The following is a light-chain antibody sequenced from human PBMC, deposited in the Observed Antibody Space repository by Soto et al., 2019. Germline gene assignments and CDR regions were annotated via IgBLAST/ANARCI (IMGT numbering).Light chain of an antibody. V-gene: IGKV3-20*01. CDR1: QSVSVNS. CDR2: AAS. Sequence: EIVLKQSPGTLSLSPGERATLSCRASQSVSVNSLAWYQQKGGQAPRLLIYAASTSATGVPDRFSGSGSGTDFALTISGRETEDFAVYYCQQYGGSPFTVGPGTKVDIK. CDR3: QQYGGSPFT. J-gene: IGKJ3*01.